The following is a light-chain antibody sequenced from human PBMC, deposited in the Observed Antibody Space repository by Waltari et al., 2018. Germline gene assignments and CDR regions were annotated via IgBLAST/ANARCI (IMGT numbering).Light chain of an antibody. V-gene: IGKV3-11*01. CDR2: KAA. CDR3: QQPLA. CDR1: QSVSRY. J-gene: IGKJ5*01. Sequence: EIVLTQSPATLSLSPGERATLSCRARQSVSRYLAWYQQQTAQAPRLPTYKAANKPTGXXXXXXXXXXXXXXXXXISSLEPEDFAVYYCQQPLAFGQGTRLEIK.